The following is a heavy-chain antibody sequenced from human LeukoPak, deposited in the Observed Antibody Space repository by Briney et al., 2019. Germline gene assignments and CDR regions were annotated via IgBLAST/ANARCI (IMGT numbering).Heavy chain of an antibody. CDR3: ARGRWFDP. V-gene: IGHV1-18*01. CDR1: GYTFTSYD. J-gene: IGHJ5*02. Sequence: VASVKVSCKAFGYTFTSYDVTWVRQAPGQGLEWMGWISAYNGNTNYAQKLQGRVTMTTDTSTSTAYMELRSLRSDDTAVYYCARGRWFDPWGQGTLVTVSS. CDR2: ISAYNGNT.